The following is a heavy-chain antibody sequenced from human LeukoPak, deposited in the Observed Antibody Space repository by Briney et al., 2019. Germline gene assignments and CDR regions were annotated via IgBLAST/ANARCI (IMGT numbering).Heavy chain of an antibody. J-gene: IGHJ4*02. CDR1: GGSISSDNYH. CDR3: ARDLYRYCSDGSCRQFDY. CDR2: IHTSGST. Sequence: SETLSLTCTVSGGSISSDNYHWSWIRQPAGKGLEWIGRIHTSGSTNYNPSLKSRVTMSVDTSKNQFSLKLSSVTAADTAVYYCARDLYRYCSDGSCRQFDYWGQGTLVTVSS. D-gene: IGHD2-15*01. V-gene: IGHV4-61*02.